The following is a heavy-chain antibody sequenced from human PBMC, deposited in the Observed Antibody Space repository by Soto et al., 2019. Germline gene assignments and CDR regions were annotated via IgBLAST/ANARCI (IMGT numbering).Heavy chain of an antibody. CDR1: GFTFSIYA. V-gene: IGHV3-23*01. CDR3: AKDAPGSGWLSDY. CDR2: IGGDGGGT. D-gene: IGHD3-22*01. J-gene: IGHJ4*02. Sequence: GGSLRLSCAASGFTFSIYAMSWVRQAPGKGLEWVSTIGGDGGGTSYADFVGGRFTISRDNSKNTLYLQMNSLRAEDTAVYYCAKDAPGSGWLSDYWGLGPLVTVSS.